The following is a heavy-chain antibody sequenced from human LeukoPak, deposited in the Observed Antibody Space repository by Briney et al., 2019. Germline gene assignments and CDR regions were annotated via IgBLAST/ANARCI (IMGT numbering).Heavy chain of an antibody. Sequence: GGSLRLSCAASGFTFSTYAMNWVRQAPGKGLEWVAVIWYDGSTKYYADSVKGRFTISRDTSKNTLYLQMNSLRAEDTAMYYCARVYCSGGSCYGPFDYWGQGTLVTVSS. CDR3: ARVYCSGGSCYGPFDY. CDR2: IWYDGSTK. J-gene: IGHJ4*02. V-gene: IGHV3-33*08. D-gene: IGHD2-15*01. CDR1: GFTFSTYA.